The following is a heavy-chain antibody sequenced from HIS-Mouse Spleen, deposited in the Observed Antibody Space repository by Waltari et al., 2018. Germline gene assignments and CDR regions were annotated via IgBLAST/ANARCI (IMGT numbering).Heavy chain of an antibody. V-gene: IGHV1-18*01. CDR2: ISAYNGNT. J-gene: IGHJ4*02. CDR3: ARDSVTHFDY. D-gene: IGHD5-18*01. CDR1: GSTVTSYA. Sequence: QVQLAQSGAEVKKPGASVKASCKVSGSTVTSYATSWVRPAPGQGLEWMGWISAYNGNTNYAQKLQGRSTMTTDTSTSTAYMELRSLRSDDTAVYYCARDSVTHFDYWGQGTLVTVPS.